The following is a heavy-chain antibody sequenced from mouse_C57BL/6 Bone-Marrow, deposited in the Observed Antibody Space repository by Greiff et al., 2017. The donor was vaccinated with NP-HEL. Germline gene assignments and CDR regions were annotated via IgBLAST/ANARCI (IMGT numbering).Heavy chain of an antibody. CDR1: GYSFTDYN. CDR3: ARENYYGNYRFFAY. D-gene: IGHD2-1*01. Sequence: VQLKQSGPELVKPGASVKISCKASGYSFTDYNMNWVKQSNGKSLEWIGVINPNYGTTSYNQKFKGKATLTVDQSSSTAYMQLNSLTSEDSAVYYCARENYYGNYRFFAYWGQGTLVTVSA. V-gene: IGHV1-39*01. CDR2: INPNYGTT. J-gene: IGHJ3*01.